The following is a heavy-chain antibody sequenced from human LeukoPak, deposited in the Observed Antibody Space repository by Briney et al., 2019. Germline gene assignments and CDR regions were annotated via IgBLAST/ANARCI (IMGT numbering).Heavy chain of an antibody. Sequence: GGSLRLSCAASGFTFTSYAMSWVRQAPGKGLEWVSTITGSGDSSYYADSVKGRFTISRDNSKNTLYMQMNSLRADDTAVYYCAKDSDPLGCSSNIYRGNWFDLWGQGTLVTVSS. CDR1: GFTFTSYA. V-gene: IGHV3-23*01. CDR2: ITGSGDSS. J-gene: IGHJ5*02. CDR3: AKDSDPLGCSSNIYRGNWFDL. D-gene: IGHD2-2*01.